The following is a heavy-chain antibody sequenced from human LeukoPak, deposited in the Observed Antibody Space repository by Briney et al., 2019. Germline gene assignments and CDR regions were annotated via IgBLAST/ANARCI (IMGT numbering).Heavy chain of an antibody. J-gene: IGHJ1*01. D-gene: IGHD1-26*01. CDR3: ARDYRLTQIQY. CDR1: GGSISSSSYY. CDR2: IYYTGST. Sequence: SETLSLTCTVSGGSISSSSYYWAWIRQPPVKGLEWIGSIYYTGSTYYNPSLKSRVTISVDTSKNQFSLRLSSVTAADTAVYYCARDYRLTQIQYWGQGTLVTVSS. V-gene: IGHV4-39*07.